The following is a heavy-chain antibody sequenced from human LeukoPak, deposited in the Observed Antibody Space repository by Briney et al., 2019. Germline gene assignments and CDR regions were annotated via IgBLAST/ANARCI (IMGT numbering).Heavy chain of an antibody. CDR2: MNPNSGNT. D-gene: IGHD1-26*01. CDR3: ARGDSGSYMWFDP. J-gene: IGHJ5*02. Sequence: ASVTVSCKASGYTFTSYDINWVRQAAGQGPEWMGWMNPNSGNTVYAQKFQGRVTMTTNTSINTAYMELRSLRSDDTAVYYCARGDSGSYMWFDPWGQGTLVTVSS. V-gene: IGHV1-8*01. CDR1: GYTFTSYD.